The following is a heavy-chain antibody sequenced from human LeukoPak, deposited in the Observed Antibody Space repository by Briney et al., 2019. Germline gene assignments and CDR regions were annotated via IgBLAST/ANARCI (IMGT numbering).Heavy chain of an antibody. D-gene: IGHD3-9*01. CDR1: GFTFSSYA. Sequence: PGASLRLSCAASGFTFSSYAMTWVRQAPGKGLEWVSHITDSGASTYYADSVKGRFTISRDNSNNSLYLQMNSLRADDTAVYYCARPHYDILTGYMYYFDYWGQGTLVTVSS. CDR3: ARPHYDILTGYMYYFDY. V-gene: IGHV3-23*01. CDR2: ITDSGAST. J-gene: IGHJ4*02.